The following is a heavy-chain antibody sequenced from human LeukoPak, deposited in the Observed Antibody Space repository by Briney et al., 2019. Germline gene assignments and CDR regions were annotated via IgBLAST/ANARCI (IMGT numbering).Heavy chain of an antibody. CDR1: GFTFTTYS. CDR3: TKDRYSSSPNRYFQH. V-gene: IGHV3-23*01. CDR2: ISGSDGST. J-gene: IGHJ1*01. Sequence: GGSLRLSCAASGFTFTTYSMNWVRQAPGKGLEWVSAISGSDGSTYYADSVKGRFTISRDNSKNTLYLQMNSLRAEDTAVYYCTKDRYSSSPNRYFQHWGQGTLVTVSS. D-gene: IGHD6-6*01.